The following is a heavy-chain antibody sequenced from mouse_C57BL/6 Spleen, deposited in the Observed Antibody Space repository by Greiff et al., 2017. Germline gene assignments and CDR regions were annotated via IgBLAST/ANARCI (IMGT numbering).Heavy chain of an antibody. V-gene: IGHV3-6*01. D-gene: IGHD1-1*02. CDR1: GYSITSGYY. Sequence: EVQLVASGPGLVKPSQSLSLTCSVTGYSITSGYYWNWIRQFPGNKLEWMGYISYDGSNNYNPSLKNRISITRDTSKNQFFLKLNSVTTEDTATYYCARENGYFDYWGQGTTLTVSS. CDR3: ARENGYFDY. CDR2: ISYDGSN. J-gene: IGHJ2*01.